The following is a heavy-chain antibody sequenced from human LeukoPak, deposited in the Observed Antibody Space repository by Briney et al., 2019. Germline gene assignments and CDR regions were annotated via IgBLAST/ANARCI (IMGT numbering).Heavy chain of an antibody. CDR2: MNPNSGNT. J-gene: IGHJ4*02. Sequence: ASVKVSCKASGYTFTSYDINWVRQATGQGLEWVGWMNPNSGNTSYAQKFQGRVTMTRDTSTSTVYMELSSLRSEDTAVYYCARMGGSQGNWGQGTLVTASS. CDR3: ARMGGSQGN. D-gene: IGHD1-26*01. CDR1: GYTFTSYD. V-gene: IGHV1-8*01.